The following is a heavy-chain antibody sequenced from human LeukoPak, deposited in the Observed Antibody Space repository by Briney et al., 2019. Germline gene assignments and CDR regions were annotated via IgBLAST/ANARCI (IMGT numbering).Heavy chain of an antibody. CDR2: MNPNSGNT. Sequence: ASVKVSCKASGYTFTSYDINWVRQATGQGLEWMGWMNPNSGNTGYAQKFQGRVTMTRNTSISTAYMELSSLRSEDTAVYYCASREGPGSYWPYYYYYYMDVWGKGTTVTVSS. CDR3: ASREGPGSYWPYYYYYYMDV. CDR1: GYTFTSYD. J-gene: IGHJ6*03. V-gene: IGHV1-8*01. D-gene: IGHD3-10*01.